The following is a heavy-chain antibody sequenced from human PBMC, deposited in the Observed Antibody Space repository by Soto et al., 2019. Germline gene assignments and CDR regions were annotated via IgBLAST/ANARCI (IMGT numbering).Heavy chain of an antibody. Sequence: LPYTVSGGTISSISYYRSWIRQPPGKGLEWIGSIYYSGSTYYNPSLKSRVTISVDTSKNQFSLKLSSVTAADTAVYYCFGYSSGRYYYYMDVWGKGTTVTVSS. J-gene: IGHJ6*03. CDR2: IYYSGST. D-gene: IGHD6-19*01. CDR1: GGTISSISYY. V-gene: IGHV4-39*01. CDR3: FGYSSGRYYYYMDV.